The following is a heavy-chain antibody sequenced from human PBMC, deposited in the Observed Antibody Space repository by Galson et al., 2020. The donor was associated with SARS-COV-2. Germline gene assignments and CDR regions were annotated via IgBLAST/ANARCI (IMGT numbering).Heavy chain of an antibody. CDR1: GVSITSGGYT. CDR3: ARKNGHNQRPAIFDY. D-gene: IGHD1-1*01. CDR2: IYQSGNT. J-gene: IGHJ4*02. Sequence: ETSETLSLTCAVSGVSITSGGYTSAWIRQPPGKGLEWIGYIYQSGNTNYNPSLKSRVTISVHRSSNQFSLTLTSVTAADTAVYYCARKNGHNQRPAIFDYWGQGTLVTVSS. V-gene: IGHV4-30-2*01.